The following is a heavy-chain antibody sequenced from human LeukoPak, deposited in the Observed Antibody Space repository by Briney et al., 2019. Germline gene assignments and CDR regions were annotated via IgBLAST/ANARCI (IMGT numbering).Heavy chain of an antibody. V-gene: IGHV3-23*01. CDR1: GFTFSTYA. J-gene: IGHJ2*01. CDR2: ISDSGANT. D-gene: IGHD6-19*01. CDR3: AKSMTLQWRGFFDL. Sequence: GGSLRLSCAASGFTFSTYAMSWVRQAPGKGLEWVSTISDSGANTYYADSVRGRFTISRDNSKNTLYLQKNSLRADDTAIYYCAKSMTLQWRGFFDLWGRGAHVTVSS.